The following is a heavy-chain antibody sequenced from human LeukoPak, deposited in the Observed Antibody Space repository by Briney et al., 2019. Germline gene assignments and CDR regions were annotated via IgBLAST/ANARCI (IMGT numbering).Heavy chain of an antibody. D-gene: IGHD1-7*01. Sequence: PGGSLRLSCAASVFSFGSYAMSWVRHAPGKGLVWVSRINTDGSSTSHADAVKGRFTISRDNAKNTLYLQMNSLRAEDTAVYYCVSYNWNYPDYWGQGTLVTVSS. J-gene: IGHJ4*02. CDR3: VSYNWNYPDY. CDR1: VFSFGSYA. V-gene: IGHV3-74*01. CDR2: INTDGSST.